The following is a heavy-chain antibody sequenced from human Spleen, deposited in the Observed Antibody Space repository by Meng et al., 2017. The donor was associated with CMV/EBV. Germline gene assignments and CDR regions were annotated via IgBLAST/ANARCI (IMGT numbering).Heavy chain of an antibody. CDR3: ARALRFLEWLRSPGYFDL. J-gene: IGHJ2*01. CDR2: IYHSEST. D-gene: IGHD3-3*01. Sequence: SISSTEVWSWVRKAPGKGLEWMGEIYHSESTNYNPSMKNRVTISVDTSKNQISLKLKSVTAADTAVYYCARALRFLEWLRSPGYFDLWGRGTLVTVSS. V-gene: IGHV4-4*02. CDR1: SISSTEV.